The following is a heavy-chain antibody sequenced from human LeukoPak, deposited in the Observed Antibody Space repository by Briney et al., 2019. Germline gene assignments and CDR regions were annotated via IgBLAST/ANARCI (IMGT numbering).Heavy chain of an antibody. CDR3: ARVPFVYDSSGYLFDY. CDR1: GGSISSGGYY. CDR2: IYYGGST. Sequence: SETLSLTCTVSGGSISSGGYYWSWIRQHPGKGLEWIGTIYYGGSTYYNPSLKSRVTISVDTSKNQFSLKLSSVTAADTAVYYCARVPFVYDSSGYLFDYWGQGTLVTVSS. V-gene: IGHV4-31*03. J-gene: IGHJ4*02. D-gene: IGHD3-22*01.